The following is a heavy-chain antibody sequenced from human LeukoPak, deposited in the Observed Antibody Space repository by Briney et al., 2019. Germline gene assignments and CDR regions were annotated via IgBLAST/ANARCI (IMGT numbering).Heavy chain of an antibody. V-gene: IGHV4-30-4*01. D-gene: IGHD3-3*01. Sequence: SETLSLTCTVSGGLISRIEYYWSWIRQSPVKGLEWLGHIYHTGTTLYSPHLNNRLTVSVDSSRNQFSLTLNSVTAADTAVYYCAKDRYYDFWSGYYTGDYWGQGTQVTVSS. J-gene: IGHJ4*02. CDR3: AKDRYYDFWSGYYTGDY. CDR1: GGLISRIEYY. CDR2: IYHTGTT.